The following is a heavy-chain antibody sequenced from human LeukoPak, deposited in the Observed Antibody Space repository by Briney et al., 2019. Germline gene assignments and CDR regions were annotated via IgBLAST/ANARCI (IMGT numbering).Heavy chain of an antibody. J-gene: IGHJ5*01. CDR3: ALAPNSNWFDF. Sequence: SETLSLTCTVSGDSTSNFYWTWIRQSPGKGLEWIGNIHYSGSSVYNPSLKSRGTISIDTSRRQFFLKLNSVTAADTAIYFCALAPNSNWFDFWGPGILVTVSS. CDR2: IHYSGSS. D-gene: IGHD2-8*01. V-gene: IGHV4-59*03. CDR1: GDSTSNFY.